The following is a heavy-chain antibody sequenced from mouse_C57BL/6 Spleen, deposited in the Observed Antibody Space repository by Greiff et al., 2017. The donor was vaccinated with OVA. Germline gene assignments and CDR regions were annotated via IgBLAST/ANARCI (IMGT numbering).Heavy chain of an antibody. CDR2: INPYNGGT. CDR1: GYTFTDYY. CDR3: ARGNGSYWYFDV. D-gene: IGHD1-1*01. V-gene: IGHV1-19*01. J-gene: IGHJ1*03. Sequence: EVQLQQSGPVLVKPGASVKMSCKASGYTFTDYYMNWVKQSHGKSLEWIGVINPYNGGTSYNQKFKGKATLTVDKSSSTAYIELNSLTSEDAAVYYCARGNGSYWYFDVWGTGTTVTVSS.